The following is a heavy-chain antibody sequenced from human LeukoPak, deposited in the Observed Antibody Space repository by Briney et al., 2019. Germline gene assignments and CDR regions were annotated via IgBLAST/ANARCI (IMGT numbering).Heavy chain of an antibody. CDR1: GFTFSSYW. Sequence: PGGSLRLSCAASGFTFSSYWMSWVRQAPGKGLEWVANIKQDGSDKYYVDSVKGRFTISRDNAKNSLCLQMNSLRAEDTAVYYCARGRPASGYPPYYFDYWGQGTLVTVSS. CDR3: ARGRPASGYPPYYFDY. D-gene: IGHD3-22*01. J-gene: IGHJ4*02. CDR2: IKQDGSDK. V-gene: IGHV3-7*04.